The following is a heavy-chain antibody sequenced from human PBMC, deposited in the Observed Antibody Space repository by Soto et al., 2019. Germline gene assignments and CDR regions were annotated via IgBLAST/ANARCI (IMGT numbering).Heavy chain of an antibody. CDR1: GFTFSSYG. D-gene: IGHD2-2*01. V-gene: IGHV3-30*18. Sequence: SGGSLRLSCAASGFTFSSYGMHWVRQAPGKGLEWVAVISYDGSNKYYADSVKGRFTISRDNSKNTLYLQMNSLRAEDTAVYYCAKVLSPGRGYCSSTSCPNYYYYYGMDVWGQGTTAPVSS. CDR2: ISYDGSNK. CDR3: AKVLSPGRGYCSSTSCPNYYYYYGMDV. J-gene: IGHJ6*02.